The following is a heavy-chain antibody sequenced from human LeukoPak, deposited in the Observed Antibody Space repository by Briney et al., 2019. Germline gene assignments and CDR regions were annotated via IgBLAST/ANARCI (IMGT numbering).Heavy chain of an antibody. CDR2: ISSSSSTI. J-gene: IGHJ4*02. CDR3: ARVFINIGVGATDPRGDY. D-gene: IGHD1-26*01. CDR1: GFTFSSYS. V-gene: IGHV3-48*04. Sequence: PGGSLRLSCAASGFTFSSYSMNWVRQAPGKGLEWVSYISSSSSTIYYADSVKGRFTISRDNAKNSLYLQMNSLRAEDTAVYYCARVFINIGVGATDPRGDYWGQGTLVTVSS.